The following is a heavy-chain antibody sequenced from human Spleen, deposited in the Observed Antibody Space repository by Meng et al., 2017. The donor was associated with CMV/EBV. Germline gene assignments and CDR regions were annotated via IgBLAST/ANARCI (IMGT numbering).Heavy chain of an antibody. CDR2: ISSSSSYI. Sequence: GGSLRLSCAASGFTSSDYSMNWVRQAPGKGLEWVSSISSSSSYIYYADSVEGRFTISRDDAKNSLYLQMNSLRAEDTAVYYCARAKDIVVRAFDIWGQGTMVTVSS. V-gene: IGHV3-21*01. CDR1: GFTSSDYS. CDR3: ARAKDIVVRAFDI. D-gene: IGHD2-2*01. J-gene: IGHJ3*02.